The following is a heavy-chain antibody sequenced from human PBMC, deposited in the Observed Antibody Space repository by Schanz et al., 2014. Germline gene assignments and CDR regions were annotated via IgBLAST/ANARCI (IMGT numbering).Heavy chain of an antibody. D-gene: IGHD4-17*01. CDR3: AIHYGDRPL. Sequence: QGQLVQSGAEVKKPGASVKVSCKASGYTFTSYGITWVRQAPGQGLEWMGWIHTGSGNTKYSQKFEGRVTITRDTSASTVYMEVSGLRSEDTAVYYCAIHYGDRPLWGQGTLXAVSS. CDR2: IHTGSGNT. J-gene: IGHJ4*02. CDR1: GYTFTSYG. V-gene: IGHV1-18*01.